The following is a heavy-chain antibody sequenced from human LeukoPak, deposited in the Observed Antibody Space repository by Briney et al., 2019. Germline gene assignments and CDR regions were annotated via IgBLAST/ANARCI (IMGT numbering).Heavy chain of an antibody. CDR2: INTNTGNP. Sequence: VASVKVSCKASGYTFTSYAMSWVRQAPGQGLEWMGWINTNTGNPTYAQGFTGRFVFSLDTSVSTAYLQISSLKAEDTAVYYCARSTGSSGWYRVDYWGQGTLVTVSS. CDR1: GYTFTSYA. CDR3: ARSTGSSGWYRVDY. J-gene: IGHJ4*02. D-gene: IGHD6-19*01. V-gene: IGHV7-4-1*02.